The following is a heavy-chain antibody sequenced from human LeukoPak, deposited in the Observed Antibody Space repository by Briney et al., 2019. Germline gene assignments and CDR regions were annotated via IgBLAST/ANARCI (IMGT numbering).Heavy chain of an antibody. CDR2: ISAYNGNT. D-gene: IGHD4-17*01. J-gene: IGHJ3*02. Sequence: ASVKVSCKASGYTFTSYSISWVRQAPGQGLEWMGWISAYNGNTNYAQKLQGRVTMTTDTSTSTAYMELRSLRSDDTAVYYCARTMTTVTTEAFDIWGQGTMVTVSS. CDR3: ARTMTTVTTEAFDI. CDR1: GYTFTSYS. V-gene: IGHV1-18*04.